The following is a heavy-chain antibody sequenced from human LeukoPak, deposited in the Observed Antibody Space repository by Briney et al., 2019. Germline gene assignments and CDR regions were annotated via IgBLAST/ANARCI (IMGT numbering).Heavy chain of an antibody. V-gene: IGHV3-9*01. CDR2: ISWSSGSI. D-gene: IGHD2-15*01. CDR1: GFIFDDYA. J-gene: IGHJ4*02. CDR3: AKMACSGGSCYSDY. Sequence: GGSLRLSCAASGFIFDDYAMHWVRQVPGKGLEWVSGISWSSGSIDYADSVKGRFTISRDNAKNSLYLQMNSLRVEDTALYYCAKMACSGGSCYSDYWGQGTLVTVSS.